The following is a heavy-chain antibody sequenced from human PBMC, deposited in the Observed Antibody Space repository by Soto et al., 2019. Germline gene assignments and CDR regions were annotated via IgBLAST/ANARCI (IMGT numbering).Heavy chain of an antibody. Sequence: QVQLVESGGGVVQPGRSLRLSCAASGFTFSSYGMHWVRQAPGKGLEWVAVISYDGGNKYYADSVKGRFTISRDNSKNTLYLQMNSLRAEDTAVYYCAKDLLGPGRAYGMDVWGQGTTVTFSS. CDR3: AKDLLGPGRAYGMDV. V-gene: IGHV3-30*18. CDR1: GFTFSSYG. CDR2: ISYDGGNK. D-gene: IGHD7-27*01. J-gene: IGHJ6*02.